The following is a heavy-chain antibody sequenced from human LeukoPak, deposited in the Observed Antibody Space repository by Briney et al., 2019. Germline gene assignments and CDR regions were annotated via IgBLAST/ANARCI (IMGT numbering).Heavy chain of an antibody. D-gene: IGHD2-15*01. CDR3: ARKGGHFDY. Sequence: SETLSLTCTVSGDSINYYYWSWIRQSPGKGLEWIGYVYYNGSAKYNPSLKSRVTISVDMSKNQFSLKVSSVTAVDTAIYYCARKGGHFDYWGQGTLVTVSS. CDR2: VYYNGSA. V-gene: IGHV4-59*01. J-gene: IGHJ4*02. CDR1: GDSINYYY.